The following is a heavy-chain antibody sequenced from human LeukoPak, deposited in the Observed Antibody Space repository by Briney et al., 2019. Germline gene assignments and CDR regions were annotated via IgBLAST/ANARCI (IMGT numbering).Heavy chain of an antibody. V-gene: IGHV3-30*04. Sequence: GGSLRLSCAASRFTFSSYAMHWVRQAPGKGLEWVAVISYDGSNKYYADSVKGRFTISRDNSKNTLYLQMNSLRGDDTAVYYCARDSAVGYSSSWFDYWGQGTLITVSS. CDR3: ARDSAVGYSSSWFDY. CDR2: ISYDGSNK. J-gene: IGHJ4*02. CDR1: RFTFSSYA. D-gene: IGHD6-13*01.